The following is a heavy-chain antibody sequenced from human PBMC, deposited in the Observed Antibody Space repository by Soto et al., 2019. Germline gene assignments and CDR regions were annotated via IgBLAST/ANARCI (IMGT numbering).Heavy chain of an antibody. J-gene: IGHJ5*02. V-gene: IGHV1-3*01. CDR3: ARDDCSGGSCYSGWFDP. CDR1: GYTFTSYA. CDR2: INAGNGNT. D-gene: IGHD2-15*01. Sequence: ASVKVSCKASGYTFTSYAMHWVRQAPGQRLEWMGWINAGNGNTKYSQKFQGRVTITRDTSASTAYMELSSLRSEDTAVYYCARDDCSGGSCYSGWFDPWGQGTLVTVSS.